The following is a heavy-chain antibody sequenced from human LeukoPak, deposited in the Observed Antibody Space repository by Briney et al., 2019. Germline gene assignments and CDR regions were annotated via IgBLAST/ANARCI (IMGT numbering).Heavy chain of an antibody. CDR1: GFTFSDYY. D-gene: IGHD6-25*01. Sequence: GGSLRLSCAASGFTFSDYYMSWIRQAPGKGLEWVSYISSSSYTNYADSVKGRFTISSDNAKNSLYLQMNSLRAEDTAVYYCARLDSGRDYFDYWGQGTLVTVSS. V-gene: IGHV3-11*06. CDR3: ARLDSGRDYFDY. J-gene: IGHJ4*02. CDR2: ISSSSYT.